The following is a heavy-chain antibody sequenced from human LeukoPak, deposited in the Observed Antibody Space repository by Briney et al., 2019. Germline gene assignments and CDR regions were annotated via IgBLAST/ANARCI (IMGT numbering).Heavy chain of an antibody. Sequence: SETLSLTCTVSGGSISNYYWSWVRQPPGKGLEWIGYVYYSGSTNYNPSLRSRVTISVDTSKNQFSLKLSSVTAADTAVYYCAREAPDLDNWFDPWGQGTLVTVSS. CDR2: VYYSGST. J-gene: IGHJ5*02. CDR1: GGSISNYY. CDR3: AREAPDLDNWFDP. V-gene: IGHV4-59*01.